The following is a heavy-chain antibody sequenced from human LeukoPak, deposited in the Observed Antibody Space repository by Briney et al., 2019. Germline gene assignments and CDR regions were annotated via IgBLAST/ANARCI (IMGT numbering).Heavy chain of an antibody. Sequence: SETLSLTCTVSGGSISSYYWNWIRQPAGKGLEWIGRIYPSGSTNYNPSLKSRVTISVDTSKNQFSLKLSSVTAADTTGYYCARLPIKLVPASYFDYWGQGTLVTVSS. CDR2: IYPSGST. J-gene: IGHJ4*02. D-gene: IGHD6-13*01. V-gene: IGHV4-4*07. CDR3: ARLPIKLVPASYFDY. CDR1: GGSISSYY.